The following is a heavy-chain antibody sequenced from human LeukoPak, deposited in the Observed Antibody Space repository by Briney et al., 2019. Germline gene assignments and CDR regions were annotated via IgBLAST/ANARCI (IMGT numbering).Heavy chain of an antibody. D-gene: IGHD6-19*01. CDR3: ARAVAGPPYNWFDP. J-gene: IGHJ5*02. Sequence: SETLSLTCTVSGGSISSSSYYWGWIRQPPGKGLEWIGSIYYSGSTYYNPSLKSRVTISVDTSKNQFSLKLSSVTAADTAVYYCARAVAGPPYNWFDPWGQGTLVTVSS. CDR2: IYYSGST. CDR1: GGSISSSSYY. V-gene: IGHV4-39*07.